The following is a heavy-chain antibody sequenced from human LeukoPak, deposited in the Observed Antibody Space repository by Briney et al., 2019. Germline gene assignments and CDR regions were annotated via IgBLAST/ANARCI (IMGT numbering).Heavy chain of an antibody. V-gene: IGHV1-24*01. CDR1: GYTLTELS. D-gene: IGHD1-26*01. Sequence: ASVTVSCKVSGYTLTELSMHWVRQAPGKGLEWMGGFDPEDGETIYAEKFQGRVTMTEDTSTDTAYMELSSLRSEDTAVYYCATDRGGSYFHYFDYWGQGTLVTVSS. J-gene: IGHJ4*02. CDR3: ATDRGGSYFHYFDY. CDR2: FDPEDGET.